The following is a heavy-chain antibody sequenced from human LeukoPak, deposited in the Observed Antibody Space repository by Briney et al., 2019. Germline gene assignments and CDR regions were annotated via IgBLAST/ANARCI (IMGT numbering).Heavy chain of an antibody. J-gene: IGHJ6*03. CDR1: GFTFSRHW. CDR3: ARVVLYYSYMDA. D-gene: IGHD6-13*01. Sequence: GGSLRLPCAASGFTFSRHWMTWVRQAPGKGLELVANIKEDGSEIYYVDSVKGRFTISRDNAKNSLYLQMNSLRAEDTAVYYCARVVLYYSYMDAWGKGTTVTVSS. V-gene: IGHV3-7*01. CDR2: IKEDGSEI.